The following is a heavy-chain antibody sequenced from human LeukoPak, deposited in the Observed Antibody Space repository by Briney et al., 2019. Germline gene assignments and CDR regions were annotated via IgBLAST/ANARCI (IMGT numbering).Heavy chain of an antibody. Sequence: SVKVSCKASGGTFSSYAISWVRQAPGQGLEWMGGIIPIFGTANCAQKFQGRVTITADESTSTAYMELSSLRSEDTAVYYCARADRAGELYHYYYMDVWGKGTTVTVSS. CDR3: ARADRAGELYHYYYMDV. CDR2: IIPIFGTA. CDR1: GGTFSSYA. D-gene: IGHD3-10*01. V-gene: IGHV1-69*13. J-gene: IGHJ6*03.